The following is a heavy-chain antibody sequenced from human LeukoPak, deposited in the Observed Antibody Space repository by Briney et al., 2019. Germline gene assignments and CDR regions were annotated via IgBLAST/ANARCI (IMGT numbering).Heavy chain of an antibody. CDR1: GYTFTRYG. CDR3: ARGLEPLNYYDSSGYVLRDNWFDP. Sequence: AASVKVSCKASGYTFTRYGISWVRQAPGQGLEWMGWISAYNGNTNYAQKVQGRVTMTTDTSTSTAYMELRSLRSDDTAVYYCARGLEPLNYYDSSGYVLRDNWFDPWGQGTLVTVSS. V-gene: IGHV1-18*01. D-gene: IGHD3-22*01. CDR2: ISAYNGNT. J-gene: IGHJ5*02.